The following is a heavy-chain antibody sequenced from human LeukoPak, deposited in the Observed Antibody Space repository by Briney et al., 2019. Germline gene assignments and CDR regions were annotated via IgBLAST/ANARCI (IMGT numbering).Heavy chain of an antibody. Sequence: SVKVSCKASGGTFSSYAISWVRQAPGQGLEWMGGIIPIFGTANYAQKFQGRVTITADESTSTAYMELSSLRSEDTAVYYCARGSYYDFWSGYYGYMDVWGKGTTVTVSS. D-gene: IGHD3-3*01. CDR2: IIPIFGTA. J-gene: IGHJ6*03. CDR3: ARGSYYDFWSGYYGYMDV. CDR1: GGTFSSYA. V-gene: IGHV1-69*01.